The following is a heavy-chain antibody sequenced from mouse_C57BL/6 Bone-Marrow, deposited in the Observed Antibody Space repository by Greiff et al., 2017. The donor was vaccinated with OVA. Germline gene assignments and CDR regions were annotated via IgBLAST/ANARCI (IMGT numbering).Heavy chain of an antibody. V-gene: IGHV7-1*01. Sequence: EVKVVESGGGLVQSGRSLRLSCATSGFTFSDFYMEWVRQAPGKGLEWIAASRNKANDYTTEYSASVKGRFIVSRDTSQSILYLQMNALRAEDTAIYYCARDADYYGSSPRYWYFDVWGTGTTVTVSS. D-gene: IGHD1-1*01. CDR1: GFTFSDFY. J-gene: IGHJ1*03. CDR3: ARDADYYGSSPRYWYFDV. CDR2: SRNKANDYTT.